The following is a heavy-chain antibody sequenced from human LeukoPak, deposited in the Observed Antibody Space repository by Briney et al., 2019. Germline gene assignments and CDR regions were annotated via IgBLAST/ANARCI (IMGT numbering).Heavy chain of an antibody. J-gene: IGHJ6*03. CDR1: RYTFENYA. Sequence: PGGSLRLSCAASRYTFENYAMSWVRQTPGKGLEWVSGIGIITTNTYYGDSVQGRFTNSRDNSNNTVLRHVISARAEDTAVYYCVKRFYYMDAWGKGITVTVSS. V-gene: IGHV3-23*01. D-gene: IGHD3-3*01. CDR3: VKRFYYMDA. CDR2: IGIITTNT.